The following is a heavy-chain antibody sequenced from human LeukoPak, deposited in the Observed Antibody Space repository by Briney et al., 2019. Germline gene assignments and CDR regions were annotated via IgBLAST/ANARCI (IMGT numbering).Heavy chain of an antibody. Sequence: RASVKVSCKASGYTFTSYGISWVRQAPGQGLEWMGWISAYNGNTNYAQKLQGRVTMTTDTSTSTAYMELRSLRSDDTAVYYCARGVKREWEKHAFDIWGQGTMVTVSS. CDR1: GYTFTSYG. V-gene: IGHV1-18*01. D-gene: IGHD1-26*01. CDR2: ISAYNGNT. J-gene: IGHJ3*02. CDR3: ARGVKREWEKHAFDI.